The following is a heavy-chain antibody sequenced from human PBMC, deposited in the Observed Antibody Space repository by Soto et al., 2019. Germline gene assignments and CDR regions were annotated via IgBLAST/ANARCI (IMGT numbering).Heavy chain of an antibody. CDR1: GYTFIRYG. Sequence: QVQLVQSAAEVKKPGASVKVSCKASGYTFIRYGITGVRQAPGQGLEWMGWISPYNDYTIYAQKLQGRGTMTTDTSTRTVYMELRGLKSDDTAVYYCARAGYYYNFWGKLSHYGLDVWGKGTSVTVSS. CDR2: ISPYNDYT. D-gene: IGHD3-16*01. J-gene: IGHJ6*04. V-gene: IGHV1-18*01. CDR3: ARAGYYYNFWGKLSHYGLDV.